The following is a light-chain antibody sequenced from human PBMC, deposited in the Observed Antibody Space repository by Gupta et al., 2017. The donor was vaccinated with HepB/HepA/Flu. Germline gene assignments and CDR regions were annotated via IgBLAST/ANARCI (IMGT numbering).Light chain of an antibody. J-gene: IGLJ3*02. CDR2: EVT. V-gene: IGLV2-23*02. Sequence: QSPLPQPAAVSASRGPSITISCTGTSSDVGSYDLVSWYQRHRGKAPKLMIYEVTKRPSGVSYRFSGSKSANTASLTISGLQAEDEADYFCCSYGGRSTWVFGGGTKLTVL. CDR3: CSYGGRSTWV. CDR1: SSDVGSYDL.